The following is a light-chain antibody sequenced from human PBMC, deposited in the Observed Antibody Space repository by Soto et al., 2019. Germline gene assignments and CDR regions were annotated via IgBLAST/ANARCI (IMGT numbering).Light chain of an antibody. V-gene: IGKV1-39*01. CDR2: AAS. CDR1: QSIRSY. J-gene: IGKJ1*01. Sequence: DIQMTQFPSSLSASVGDRVTITCRASQSIRSYLNWYQQKPGKAPKLLVYAASRLQSGVPSRFSGSRSGTDFTLTISSLQPADFATYYCQQSYITPRTVGQGTMVDSK. CDR3: QQSYITPRT.